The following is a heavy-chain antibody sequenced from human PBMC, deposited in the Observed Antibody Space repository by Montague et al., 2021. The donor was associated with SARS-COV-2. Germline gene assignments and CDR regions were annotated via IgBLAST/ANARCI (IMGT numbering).Heavy chain of an antibody. D-gene: IGHD2-21*01. Sequence: SLRLSCAASGFTFSSYGMHWVRQAPGKGLEWVAVIWYDGSNKYXXXSXEGRFTISGDNSKNTLYLQMNSLRAEATAVYYCARVVSNYYGMDVWGQGTTVTVSS. V-gene: IGHV3-33*01. J-gene: IGHJ6*02. CDR3: ARVVSNYYGMDV. CDR1: GFTFSSYG. CDR2: IWYDGSNK.